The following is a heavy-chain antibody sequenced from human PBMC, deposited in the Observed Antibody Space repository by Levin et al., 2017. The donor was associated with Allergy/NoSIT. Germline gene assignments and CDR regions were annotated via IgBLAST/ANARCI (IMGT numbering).Heavy chain of an antibody. Sequence: PGGSLRLSCAASGFTFSSYSMNWVRQAPGKGLEWVSSISSSSSYIYYADSVKGRFTISRDNAKNSLYLQMNSLRAEDTAVYYCARDLTGLVYAPLGYWGQGTLVTVSS. D-gene: IGHD2-8*01. V-gene: IGHV3-21*01. J-gene: IGHJ4*02. CDR2: ISSSSSYI. CDR3: ARDLTGLVYAPLGY. CDR1: GFTFSSYS.